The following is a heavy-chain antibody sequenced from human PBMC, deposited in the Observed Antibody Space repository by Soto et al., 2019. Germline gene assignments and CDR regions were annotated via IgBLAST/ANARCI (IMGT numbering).Heavy chain of an antibody. J-gene: IGHJ5*02. CDR1: GYTFTSYG. CDR3: VRRHVSATGIDWFDP. V-gene: IGHV1-3*01. D-gene: IGHD6-13*01. CDR2: INAANGDT. Sequence: AASVKVSCKASGYTFTSYGIHWVRQAPGQRREWMGWINAANGDTKYSPKFQGRVTITRDTSASTAYMELSSLRSEDTAVYYCVRRHVSATGIDWFDPWGQGXLVTVSS.